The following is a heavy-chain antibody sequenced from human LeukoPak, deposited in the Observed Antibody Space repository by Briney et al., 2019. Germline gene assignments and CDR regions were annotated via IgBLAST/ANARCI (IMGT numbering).Heavy chain of an antibody. D-gene: IGHD6-13*01. J-gene: IGHJ4*01. CDR1: DYSISSGYY. V-gene: IGHV4-38-2*02. CDR2: IYHSGST. CDR3: ARDSAAGPAGL. Sequence: PSETLSLTCTVSDYSISSGYYWGWIRQPPGKGLECIGSIYHSGSTNYNPSLKSRVTISVDTPKNQFSLKLSSVTAADTAVYYCARDSAAGPAGLRGHGTLVTVSS.